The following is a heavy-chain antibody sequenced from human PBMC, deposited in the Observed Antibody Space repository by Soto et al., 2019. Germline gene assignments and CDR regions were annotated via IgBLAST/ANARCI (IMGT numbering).Heavy chain of an antibody. D-gene: IGHD1-26*01. CDR3: ARLPQGGSYSIGVFDY. Sequence: SETLSLTCTVSGGSISSSSYYWGWIRQPPGKGLEWIGSIYYSGSTYYNPSLKSRVTISVDTSKNQFSLKLSSVTAADTAVYYCARLPQGGSYSIGVFDYWGQGTLVTVSS. CDR1: GGSISSSSYY. J-gene: IGHJ4*02. CDR2: IYYSGST. V-gene: IGHV4-39*01.